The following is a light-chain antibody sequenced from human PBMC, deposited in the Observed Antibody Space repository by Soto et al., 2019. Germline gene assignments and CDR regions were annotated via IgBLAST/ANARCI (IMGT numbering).Light chain of an antibody. V-gene: IGLV1-51*02. J-gene: IGLJ3*02. CDR2: ENN. CDR1: SSNIGNNY. CDR3: GTWDSSLSAGV. Sequence: QSVLTQPPSVSAAPGQKVTISCSGSSSNIGNNYVSWYQQVPGTAPKLLIYENNKRPSGIPDRFSGSKSGTSATLGITGLQTGDEADYYCGTWDSSLSAGVFGGGTEVTVL.